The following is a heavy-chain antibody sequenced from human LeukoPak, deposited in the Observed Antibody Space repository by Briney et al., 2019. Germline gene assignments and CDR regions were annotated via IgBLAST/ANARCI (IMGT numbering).Heavy chain of an antibody. V-gene: IGHV1-2*02. Sequence: ASVKVSCKASGYTFTGYYMHWVRQAPGQGLEWMGWINPNSGGTNYAQKFQGRVTMARDMSTSTVYMELSSLRSEDTAVYYCARRSGSYYWFDPWGQGTLVTVSS. CDR1: GYTFTGYY. D-gene: IGHD3-10*01. J-gene: IGHJ5*02. CDR2: INPNSGGT. CDR3: ARRSGSYYWFDP.